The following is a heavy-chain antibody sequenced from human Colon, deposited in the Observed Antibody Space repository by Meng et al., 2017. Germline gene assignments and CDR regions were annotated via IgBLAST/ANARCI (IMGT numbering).Heavy chain of an antibody. CDR1: GFIFSNYW. CDR3: VRGFDAYDKSGYSDWFDS. D-gene: IGHD3-22*01. V-gene: IGHV3-7*01. J-gene: IGHJ5*01. Sequence: GESPKIPFAAPGFIFSNYWMSRVRQAPGKGLEWAASIKQDESDKKYVESVKGRFTISRDNAKNSLYLQMDSLRAEDTGLYYCVRGFDAYDKSGYSDWFDSWGQGTLVTVSS. CDR2: IKQDESDK.